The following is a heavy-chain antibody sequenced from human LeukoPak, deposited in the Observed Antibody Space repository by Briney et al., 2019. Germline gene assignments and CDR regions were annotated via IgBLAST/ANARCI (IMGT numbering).Heavy chain of an antibody. CDR2: ISSSGSTI. D-gene: IGHD1-20*01. CDR1: GFTFSDYY. V-gene: IGHV3-11*04. CDR3: ARAASKGITGTAPVGS. Sequence: PGGSLRLSCAASGFTFSDYYMSWIRQAPGKGLEWVSYISSSGSTIYYADSVKGRFTISRDNAENSLYLQMNSLRAEDTAVYYCARAASKGITGTAPVGSWGQGTLVTVSS. J-gene: IGHJ4*02.